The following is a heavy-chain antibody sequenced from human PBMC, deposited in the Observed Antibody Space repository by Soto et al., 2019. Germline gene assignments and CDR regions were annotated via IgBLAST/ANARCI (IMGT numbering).Heavy chain of an antibody. CDR2: TYYRSKWYN. D-gene: IGHD6-13*01. V-gene: IGHV6-1*01. Sequence: KQSQTLSLTCAISGDSVSSNSAAWNWIRQSPSRGLEWLGRTYYRSKWYNDYAVSVKSRITVNPDTSKNQFSRQLNSVTPEDTAVYYCARINSSWYNPHPWEGEKYYYYGMDVWGQGTTVTVSS. J-gene: IGHJ6*02. CDR3: ARINSSWYNPHPWEGEKYYYYGMDV. CDR1: GDSVSSNSAA.